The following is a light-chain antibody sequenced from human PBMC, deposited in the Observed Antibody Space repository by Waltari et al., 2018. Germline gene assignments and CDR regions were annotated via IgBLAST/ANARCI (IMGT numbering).Light chain of an antibody. V-gene: IGKV3-20*01. CDR1: QSVSSSY. Sequence: EIVLTLSPGPLSLSPGERATLSCSASQSVSSSYLAWYQQKPAQAPRLLIYGASSRATGIPDRFSGSAAGTDFTLTISRLEPEDYAGYYCQQYGSSRTFGQGTKVEIK. CDR2: GAS. J-gene: IGKJ1*01. CDR3: QQYGSSRT.